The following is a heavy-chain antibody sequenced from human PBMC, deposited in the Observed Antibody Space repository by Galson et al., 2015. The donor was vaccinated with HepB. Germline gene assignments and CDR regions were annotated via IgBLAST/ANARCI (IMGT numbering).Heavy chain of an antibody. D-gene: IGHD1-7*01. J-gene: IGHJ3*01. CDR2: ISGSGSST. V-gene: IGHV3-23*01. Sequence: SLRLSCAASGFTFSDYALSWVRQAPGEGLEWVSTISGSGSSTYYADSVKGRFTLSRDNSKNTLYLQMNSLRAEDTAVYYCAKDQLPSRYITATGLDAFDVWGQGTMVTVS. CDR1: GFTFSDYA. CDR3: AKDQLPSRYITATGLDAFDV.